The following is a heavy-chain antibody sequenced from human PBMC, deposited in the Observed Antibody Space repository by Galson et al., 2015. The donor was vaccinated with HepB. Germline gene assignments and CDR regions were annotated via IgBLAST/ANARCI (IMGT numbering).Heavy chain of an antibody. J-gene: IGHJ5*02. Sequence: SLRLSCAASGFIFTDSWLHWVRQTPGRGLEWVSRITADGRSTTYADSVKGRFTVSRDNARNTVYLQMNSLTAEDTALYYCARDEAYTIVTPWGQGTLVTVSS. D-gene: IGHD1-26*01. CDR1: GFIFTDSW. CDR3: ARDEAYTIVTP. CDR2: ITADGRST. V-gene: IGHV3-74*01.